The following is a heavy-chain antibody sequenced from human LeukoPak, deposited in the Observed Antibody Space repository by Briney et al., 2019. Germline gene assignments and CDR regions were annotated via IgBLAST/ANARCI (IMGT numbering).Heavy chain of an antibody. Sequence: PSETLSLTCAVYGGSFSGYYWSWIRQPPGKGLEWIGEINHSGSTNYNPSLKSRVTISVDTSKNQFSLKLSSVTAADTAVYYCARHTYNWEWVYWGQGTLVTVSS. J-gene: IGHJ4*02. V-gene: IGHV4-34*01. CDR3: ARHTYNWEWVY. CDR2: INHSGST. D-gene: IGHD1-20*01. CDR1: GGSFSGYY.